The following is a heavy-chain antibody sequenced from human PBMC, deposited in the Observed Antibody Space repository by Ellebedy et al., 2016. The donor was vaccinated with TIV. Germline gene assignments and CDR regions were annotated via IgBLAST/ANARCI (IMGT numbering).Heavy chain of an antibody. CDR3: ATDGSYGDYLSPAHAFEI. CDR2: INQDGSDK. CDR1: GFSFRSYW. V-gene: IGHV3-7*01. J-gene: IGHJ3*02. Sequence: GGPLRLSCGASGFSFRSYWMTWVRQAPGKGLEWVANINQDGSDKYYVDSVKGRFTISRDNGKNSLYLQMSSLRVEDTAVYYCATDGSYGDYLSPAHAFEIWGQGTVVAVSS. D-gene: IGHD4-17*01.